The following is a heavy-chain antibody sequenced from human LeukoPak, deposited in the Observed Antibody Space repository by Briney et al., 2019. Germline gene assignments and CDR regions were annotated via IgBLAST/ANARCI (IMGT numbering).Heavy chain of an antibody. CDR1: GFTFSSYA. V-gene: IGHV3-33*08. D-gene: IGHD3-16*01. J-gene: IGHJ5*02. CDR3: ARLWGGNGYSGGSLNL. Sequence: GGSLRLSCAASGFTFSSYAMSWVRQAPGKGLEWVAVVWYDGRNRDYADSVKGRFSISKDNSNNMVFLQMDRLRAEDTAVYYCARLWGGNGYSGGSLNLWGQGTLVTVSS. CDR2: VWYDGRNR.